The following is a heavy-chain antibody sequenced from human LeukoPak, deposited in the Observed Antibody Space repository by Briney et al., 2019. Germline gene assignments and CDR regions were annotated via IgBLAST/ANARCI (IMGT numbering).Heavy chain of an antibody. CDR3: ARHVAAAGSGNSYYMDV. CDR1: GYSFNSYW. V-gene: IGHV5-51*01. D-gene: IGHD6-13*01. Sequence: GESLKISCKGSGYSFNSYWIGWVRQMPGKGLEWMGIIYPGDSDTRYSPSFQGQVTVSADKSINTAYLQWSSLEASDTAMYYCARHVAAAGSGNSYYMDVWGKGTTVTISS. J-gene: IGHJ6*03. CDR2: IYPGDSDT.